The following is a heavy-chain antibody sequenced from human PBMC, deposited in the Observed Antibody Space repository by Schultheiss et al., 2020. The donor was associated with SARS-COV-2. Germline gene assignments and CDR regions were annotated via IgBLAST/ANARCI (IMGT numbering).Heavy chain of an antibody. V-gene: IGHV3-30*07. CDR2: IWYDGSNK. D-gene: IGHD2-15*01. J-gene: IGHJ4*02. Sequence: GGSLRLSCAASGFTFSSYAMHWVRQAPGKGLEWVAVIWYDGSNKYYADSVKGRFTISRDNSKNTLYLQMNSLRAEDTAVYYCARASRVVVAATPFDYWGQGTLVTVSS. CDR3: ARASRVVVAATPFDY. CDR1: GFTFSSYA.